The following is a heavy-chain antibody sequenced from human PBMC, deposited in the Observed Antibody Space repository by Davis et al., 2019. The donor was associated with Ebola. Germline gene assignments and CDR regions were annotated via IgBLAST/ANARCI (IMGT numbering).Heavy chain of an antibody. J-gene: IGHJ4*02. Sequence: GESLKISCAASGFTFTNYAMSWVRQAPGMGLEWVSAITTSGRTAGYADSVKGRFTIARDNSKNTVYLQMNSLKTEDTAVYYCTTDRAHGDYSLGYWGQGTLVTVSS. CDR2: ITTSGRTA. CDR3: TTDRAHGDYSLGY. V-gene: IGHV3-23*01. CDR1: GFTFTNYA. D-gene: IGHD4-17*01.